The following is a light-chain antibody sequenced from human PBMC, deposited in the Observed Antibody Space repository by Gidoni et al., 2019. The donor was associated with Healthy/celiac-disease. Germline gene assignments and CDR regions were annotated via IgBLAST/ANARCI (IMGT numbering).Light chain of an antibody. J-gene: IGKJ2*01. CDR3: QQYGSSPGYT. Sequence: IVLTQSPGTLSLSPGERATLSCRASQCVSSSYLAWYQQKPGQAPRLLIYGASSRATGIPDRFSGSGSGTDFTLTISRLEPEDFAVYYCQQYGSSPGYTFGQXTKLEIK. CDR2: GAS. V-gene: IGKV3-20*01. CDR1: QCVSSSY.